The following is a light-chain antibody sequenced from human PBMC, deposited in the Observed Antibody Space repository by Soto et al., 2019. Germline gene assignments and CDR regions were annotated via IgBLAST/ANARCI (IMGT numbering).Light chain of an antibody. CDR3: QQYSNLIT. CDR1: QDVSNY. Sequence: DIQMTQSPSSLSASVGDRVTITCQASQDVSNYLNWYQQKLGKAPKLLIYDASNLETGVPSRFSSSGSGTYFSFTISSLQPEDFATYYCQQYSNLITFGQGTRLEIK. CDR2: DAS. V-gene: IGKV1-33*01. J-gene: IGKJ5*01.